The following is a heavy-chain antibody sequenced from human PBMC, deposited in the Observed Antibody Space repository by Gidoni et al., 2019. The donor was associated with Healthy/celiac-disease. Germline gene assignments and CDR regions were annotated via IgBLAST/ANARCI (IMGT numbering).Heavy chain of an antibody. CDR2: MNPNSGNT. J-gene: IGHJ4*02. CDR3: ATTDGYNTGFDY. D-gene: IGHD5-12*01. V-gene: IGHV1-8*01. Sequence: QVQLVQSGAEAKTPGASVKFPCKASGYTFTSYDINWARQATGQGLEWMGWMNPNSGNTGYAQKFQGRVTMTRNTSISTAYMELSSLRSEDTAVYYCATTDGYNTGFDYWGQGTLVTVSS. CDR1: GYTFTSYD.